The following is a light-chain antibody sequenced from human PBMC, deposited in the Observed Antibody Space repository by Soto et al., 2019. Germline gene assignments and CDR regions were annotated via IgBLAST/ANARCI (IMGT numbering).Light chain of an antibody. CDR2: GAL. J-gene: IGKJ1*01. CDR3: QQYNNWPRT. CDR1: QTVSSRF. V-gene: IGKV3-20*01. Sequence: EVVLPQSTGTLSLSPGERATLSCRASQTVSSRFLAWYQQKPGQAPRLLIYGALSRATGIPDRFSGSGSGTEFTLTISSLQSEDFAVYYCQQYNNWPRTFGQGTKVDIK.